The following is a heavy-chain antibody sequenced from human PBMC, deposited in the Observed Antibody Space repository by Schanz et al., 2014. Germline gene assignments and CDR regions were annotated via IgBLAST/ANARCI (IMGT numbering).Heavy chain of an antibody. V-gene: IGHV3-43D*03. D-gene: IGHD3-10*01. CDR1: GLTFDDYA. CDR3: AKDKYYGSGTYNCFDY. Sequence: EVQLVESGGVVVQPGGSLRLSCVASGLTFDDYAMHWVRQVPGKGLEWVSLISRDGGTTYYADSVKGRFTISRDNSKNSLYLQMNRLRAEDTALYYCAKDKYYGSGTYNCFDYWGQGTLVTVSA. J-gene: IGHJ4*02. CDR2: ISRDGGTT.